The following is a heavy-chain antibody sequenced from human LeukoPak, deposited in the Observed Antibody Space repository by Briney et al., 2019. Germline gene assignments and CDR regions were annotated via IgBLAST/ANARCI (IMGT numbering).Heavy chain of an antibody. CDR3: ARDWGRGYQRSFDY. CDR1: GFTFSSYW. D-gene: IGHD3-22*01. V-gene: IGHV3-7*01. Sequence: GGSLRLSCAASGFTFSSYWMSWVRQAPGKGLEWVANIKQDGSEKYYVDSVKGRFTISRDNAKNSLYLQMNSLRAEDTAVYYCARDWGRGYQRSFDYWGQGTLVTVSS. J-gene: IGHJ4*02. CDR2: IKQDGSEK.